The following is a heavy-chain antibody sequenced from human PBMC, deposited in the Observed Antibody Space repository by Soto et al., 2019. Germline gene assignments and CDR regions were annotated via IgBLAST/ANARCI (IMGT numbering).Heavy chain of an antibody. V-gene: IGHV3-23*01. CDR3: AKGGPIAAAGREAETGHAFDI. CDR2: ISGSGGST. CDR1: GFTFSSYA. Sequence: GGSLRLSCAASGFTFSSYAMSWVRQAPGKGLEWVSAISGSGGSTYYADSVKGRFTISRDNSKNTLYLQMNSLRAEDTAVYYCAKGGPIAAAGREAETGHAFDIWGQGTMVTVSS. D-gene: IGHD6-13*01. J-gene: IGHJ3*02.